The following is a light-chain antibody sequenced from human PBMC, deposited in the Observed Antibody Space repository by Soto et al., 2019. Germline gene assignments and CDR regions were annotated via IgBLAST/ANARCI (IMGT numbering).Light chain of an antibody. CDR1: ERISIY. J-gene: IGKJ5*01. CDR2: GAS. Sequence: DIQMTESRPPLLCSGGERLTITFRAGERISIYLNWYQMKPGKAPKLVXYGASYLKSGGPTRCSGSGSGTDFALTISTLQTEYFAIYYCQQTYTTPEITFGQGTRLDIK. CDR3: QQTYTTPEIT. V-gene: IGKV1-39*01.